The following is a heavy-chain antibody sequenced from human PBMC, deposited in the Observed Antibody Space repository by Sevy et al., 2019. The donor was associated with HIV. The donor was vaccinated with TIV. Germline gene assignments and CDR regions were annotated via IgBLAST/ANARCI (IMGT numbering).Heavy chain of an antibody. CDR1: GGSISNSF. V-gene: IGHV4-34*01. CDR2: ASQSGGT. Sequence: SETLSLTCAVYGGSISNSFWTWIRQPPGKGLEWIGEASQSGGTNYNPTLQGRVSLSLDPSKNQFSLTLKSVTAADTAIYFCARDSTTRPRVLDYWGQGTLVTVSS. D-gene: IGHD1-1*01. CDR3: ARDSTTRPRVLDY. J-gene: IGHJ4*02.